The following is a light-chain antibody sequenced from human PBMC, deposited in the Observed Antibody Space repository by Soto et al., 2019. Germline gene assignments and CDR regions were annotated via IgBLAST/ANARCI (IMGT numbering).Light chain of an antibody. Sequence: ESVLTQSPGTLSLSPGERATLSCRASESVSSRYLAWYQQKPGQAPRLLIYGASSRATGIPDRFCGSGSGTDFTLTISRLEPEDSAVYYCQQYGSLPLFTFGPGTKVDIK. J-gene: IGKJ3*01. V-gene: IGKV3-20*01. CDR2: GAS. CDR1: ESVSSRY. CDR3: QQYGSLPLFT.